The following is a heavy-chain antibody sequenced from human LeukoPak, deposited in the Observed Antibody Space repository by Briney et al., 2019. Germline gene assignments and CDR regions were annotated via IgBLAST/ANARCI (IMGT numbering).Heavy chain of an antibody. CDR3: ARDYGSGSYYYDY. D-gene: IGHD3-10*01. V-gene: IGHV5-51*01. Sequence: GASLKISCEGSGYTFTSYLIGWVRQMPGKGLELMGIIYPDDSATRYSPSFQGQVTISADKSISTAYLQWSGLQASDTAMYYCARDYGSGSYYYDYWGQGTLVTVPS. J-gene: IGHJ4*02. CDR1: GYTFTSYL. CDR2: IYPDDSAT.